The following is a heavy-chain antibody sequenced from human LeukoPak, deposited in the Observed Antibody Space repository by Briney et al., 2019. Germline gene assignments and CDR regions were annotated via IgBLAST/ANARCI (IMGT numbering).Heavy chain of an antibody. D-gene: IGHD1-1*01. Sequence: PGGSLRLSCAASGFTFSGYSMNWVRQAPGKGPEWVSVIYSGGGTFYADSVKGRFTISRDNSKNTLYLQMNSLRAEDTAVYYCESWVPPFDHWGQGTLVTVSS. J-gene: IGHJ4*02. CDR3: ESWVPPFDH. CDR1: GFTFSGYS. V-gene: IGHV3-66*01. CDR2: IYSGGGT.